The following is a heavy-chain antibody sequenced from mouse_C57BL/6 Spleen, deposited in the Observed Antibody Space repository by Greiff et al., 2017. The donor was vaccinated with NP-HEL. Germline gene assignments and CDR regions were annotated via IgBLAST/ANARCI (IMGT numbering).Heavy chain of an antibody. J-gene: IGHJ3*01. V-gene: IGHV5-4*03. CDR1: GFTFSSYA. D-gene: IGHD4-1*01. CDR3: ASSGTDFAD. CDR2: ISDGGSYT. Sequence: EVKLMESGGGLVKPGGSLKLSCAASGFTFSSYAMSWVRQTPEKRLEWVATISDGGSYTYYPDNVKGRFTISRDNAKNNLYRQMSHLKSEDTAMYCCASSGTDFADWGQGTLVTVSA.